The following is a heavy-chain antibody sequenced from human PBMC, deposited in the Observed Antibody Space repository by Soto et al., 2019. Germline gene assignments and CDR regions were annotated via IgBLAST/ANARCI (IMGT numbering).Heavy chain of an antibody. CDR2: IYHSGST. D-gene: IGHD4-17*01. J-gene: IGHJ6*02. V-gene: IGHV4-30-2*01. CDR1: GGSISRGGYS. Sequence: SETLSLTCAVSGGSISRGGYSWSWIRQPPGKGLEWIGYIYHSGSTYYNPSLKSRVTISVDRSKNQFSLKLSSVTAADTAVYYCARAHYGDYGYGMDVWGQGTTVTVSS. CDR3: ARAHYGDYGYGMDV.